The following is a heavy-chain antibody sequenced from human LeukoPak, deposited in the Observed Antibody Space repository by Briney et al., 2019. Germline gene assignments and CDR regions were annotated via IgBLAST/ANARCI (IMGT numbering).Heavy chain of an antibody. CDR3: ASRVAGTS. V-gene: IGHV3-30*04. CDR1: GFTFSSYA. D-gene: IGHD6-19*01. Sequence: PGGSLRLSCAASGFTFSSYAMHWVRQAPGKGLEWAAVISYDGSNKYYADSVKGRFTISRDNSKNTLYLQMNSLRAEDTAVYYCASRVAGTSWGQGTLVTVSS. J-gene: IGHJ4*02. CDR2: ISYDGSNK.